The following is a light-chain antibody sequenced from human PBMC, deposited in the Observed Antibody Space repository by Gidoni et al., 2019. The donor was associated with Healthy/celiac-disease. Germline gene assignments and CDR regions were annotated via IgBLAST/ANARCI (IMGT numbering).Light chain of an antibody. Sequence: QSALTQPAPASGSPGQSITISCTGTSSDVGGYNYVSWYQQHPGKAPKLMIYEVSNRPSGVSNRFSGSKSGNTASLTISGLQAEDEADYYCSSYTSSSTLEGVFGTGTKVTVL. CDR1: SSDVGGYNY. CDR2: EVS. V-gene: IGLV2-14*01. J-gene: IGLJ1*01. CDR3: SSYTSSSTLEGV.